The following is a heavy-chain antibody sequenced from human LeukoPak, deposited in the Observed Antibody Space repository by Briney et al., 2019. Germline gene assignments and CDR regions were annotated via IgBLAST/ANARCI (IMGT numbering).Heavy chain of an antibody. CDR1: GFTFSSYA. CDR2: ISYDGSNK. V-gene: IGHV3-30-3*01. Sequence: GGSLRLSCAASGFTFSSYAMHWVRQAPGKGLEWVAVISYDGSNKYYADSVKGRVTISRDNSKNTLYLQMNSLRAEDTAVYYCARDRDGDYDGSFDYWGQGTLVTVSS. D-gene: IGHD4-17*01. CDR3: ARDRDGDYDGSFDY. J-gene: IGHJ4*02.